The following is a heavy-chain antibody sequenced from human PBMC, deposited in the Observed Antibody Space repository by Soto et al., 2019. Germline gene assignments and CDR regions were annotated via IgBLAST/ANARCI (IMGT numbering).Heavy chain of an antibody. Sequence: HPGGSLRLSCAVSGLTVSRTQMSWVRQAPGKGLQWVSVIYSAGSPYYANAVKGRFTISRDISENKIFLELNGLTVDDTAVYYCARAREPEYSSSIFFDYWGRGTVVTVSS. D-gene: IGHD6-6*01. CDR2: IYSAGSP. CDR1: GLTVSRTQ. J-gene: IGHJ4*01. CDR3: ARAREPEYSSSIFFDY. V-gene: IGHV3-53*01.